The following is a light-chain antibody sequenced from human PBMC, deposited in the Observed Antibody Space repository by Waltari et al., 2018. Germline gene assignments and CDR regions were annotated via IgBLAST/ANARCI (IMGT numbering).Light chain of an antibody. J-gene: IGLJ2*01. CDR3: CSYAGSSTSVV. CDR2: EVS. Sequence: QSALPQPASVSGSPGQSITISCTGTSSDVGSYNLVPWYQQHPGKAPNLMIYEVSKRPSGVSNRFSGSKSGNTASLTISGLQAEDEADYYCCSYAGSSTSVVFGGGTKLTVL. V-gene: IGLV2-23*02. CDR1: SSDVGSYNL.